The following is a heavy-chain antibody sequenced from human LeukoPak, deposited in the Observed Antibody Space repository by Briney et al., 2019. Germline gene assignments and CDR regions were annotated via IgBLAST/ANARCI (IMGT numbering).Heavy chain of an antibody. V-gene: IGHV5-51*01. CDR2: IYPGDSDT. CDR3: ARHLGDSSGYYYYYYMDV. D-gene: IGHD3-22*01. Sequence: GESLKISCKGSGYSFTSYWIGWVRQMPGKGLEWMGIIYPGDSDTRYSPSFQGQVTTSADKSISTAYLQWSSLKASDAAMYYCARHLGDSSGYYYYYYMDVWGKGTTVTVSS. J-gene: IGHJ6*03. CDR1: GYSFTSYW.